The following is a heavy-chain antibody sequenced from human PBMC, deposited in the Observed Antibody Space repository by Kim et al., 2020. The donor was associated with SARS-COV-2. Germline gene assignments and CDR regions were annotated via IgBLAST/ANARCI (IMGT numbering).Heavy chain of an antibody. D-gene: IGHD6-13*01. V-gene: IGHV1-69*06. Sequence: SVKVSCKASGGTFSSYAISWVRQAPGQGLEWMGGFIPIFGTSNYAQKFQGRVTITADKSTSTTYMELSSLRSEDTAVYYCARAFTSSSSWYEDPLGPWGQGTLVTVSS. CDR3: ARAFTSSSSWYEDPLGP. CDR2: FIPIFGTS. CDR1: GGTFSSYA. J-gene: IGHJ5*02.